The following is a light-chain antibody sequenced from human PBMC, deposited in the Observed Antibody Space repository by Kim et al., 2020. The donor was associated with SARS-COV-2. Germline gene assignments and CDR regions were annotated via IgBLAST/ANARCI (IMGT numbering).Light chain of an antibody. V-gene: IGLV3-21*04. CDR1: NIGSKS. CDR2: YDS. J-gene: IGLJ3*02. Sequence: AQGKTTRITCGGSNIGSKSVLWYQQKPGQAPVLVIYYDSDRPSGIPERFSGSNSGNTATLTISRVEAGDEADYYCQVWDSSSDPRVFGGGTQLTVL. CDR3: QVWDSSSDPRV.